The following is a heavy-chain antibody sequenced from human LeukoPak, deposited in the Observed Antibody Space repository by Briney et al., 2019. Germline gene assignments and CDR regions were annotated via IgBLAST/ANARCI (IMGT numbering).Heavy chain of an antibody. J-gene: IGHJ5*02. Sequence: ASVKVSCKASGYTFTNYGISWVRQAPGQGLEWMGWISGYNGNTNYVQKLQGRVTMTTATSKSTAYKALRTLRSHDTRVYYCARDSLYTSDTDGFDPWGQGTLVTVSS. D-gene: IGHD6-19*01. CDR3: ARDSLYTSDTDGFDP. CDR1: GYTFTNYG. V-gene: IGHV1-18*04. CDR2: ISGYNGNT.